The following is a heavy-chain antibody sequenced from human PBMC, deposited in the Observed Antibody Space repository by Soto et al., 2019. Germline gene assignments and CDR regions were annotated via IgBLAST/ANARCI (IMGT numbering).Heavy chain of an antibody. Sequence: GASVKVSCKASGYTFTSYGISWVRQAPGQGLEWMGWISAYNGNTNYAQKLQGRVTMTTDTSTSTAYMELRSLRSDDTAVYYCARVFPITMIVVVIPDYWGQGTLVTVSS. CDR2: ISAYNGNT. V-gene: IGHV1-18*01. CDR3: ARVFPITMIVVVIPDY. CDR1: GYTFTSYG. D-gene: IGHD3-22*01. J-gene: IGHJ4*02.